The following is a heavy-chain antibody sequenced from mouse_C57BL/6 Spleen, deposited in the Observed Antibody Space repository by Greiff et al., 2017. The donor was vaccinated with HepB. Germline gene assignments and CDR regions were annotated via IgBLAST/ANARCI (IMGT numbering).Heavy chain of an antibody. J-gene: IGHJ4*01. CDR3: ASYYDYDYAMDY. V-gene: IGHV5-6*01. Sequence: EVKLMDSGGDLVKPGGSLKLSCAASGFTFSSYGMSWVRQTPDKRLEWVATISSGGSYTYYPDSVKGRFTISRDNAKNTLYLQMSSLKSEDTAMYYCASYYDYDYAMDYWGQGTSVTVSS. CDR1: GFTFSSYG. CDR2: ISSGGSYT. D-gene: IGHD2-4*01.